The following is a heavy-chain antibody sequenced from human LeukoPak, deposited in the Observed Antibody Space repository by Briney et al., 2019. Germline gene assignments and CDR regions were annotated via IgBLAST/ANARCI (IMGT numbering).Heavy chain of an antibody. V-gene: IGHV3-23*01. D-gene: IGHD3-10*01. J-gene: IGHJ6*02. CDR3: ARENTYGSGTYYYYGIDV. Sequence: GGSLRLSCAASGFTFRSYAMSWVRQAPGEGLEWVSAITGSGGSTYYADSVKGRFTISRDRSKNTLYLQMDSLRAEDTAVYYCARENTYGSGTYYYYGIDVWGQGTTVTVSS. CDR2: ITGSGGST. CDR1: GFTFRSYA.